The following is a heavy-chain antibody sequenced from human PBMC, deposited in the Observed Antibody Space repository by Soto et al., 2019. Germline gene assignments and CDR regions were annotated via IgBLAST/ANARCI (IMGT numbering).Heavy chain of an antibody. CDR3: AREGVAAAGEFDY. Sequence: GGSLRLSCAASGFTFSSYWMHWVRQAPGKGLGWVSRINSDGSSTSYADSVKDRFTISRDNAKNTLYLQMNSLRAEDTAVYYCAREGVAAAGEFDYWGQGTLVTVSS. CDR1: GFTFSSYW. V-gene: IGHV3-74*01. J-gene: IGHJ4*02. CDR2: INSDGSST. D-gene: IGHD6-13*01.